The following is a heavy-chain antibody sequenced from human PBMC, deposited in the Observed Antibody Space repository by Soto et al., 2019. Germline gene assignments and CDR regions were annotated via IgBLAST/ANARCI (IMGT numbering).Heavy chain of an antibody. CDR2: IYYSGST. Sequence: KTSETLSLTCTVSGGSISSGDYYWSWIRQPPGKGLEWIGYIYYSGSTYYNPSLKSRVTISVDTSKNQFSLKLSSVTAADTAVYYCAREAYCGGDCYLDHDAFDIWGQGTMVTVSS. D-gene: IGHD2-21*02. J-gene: IGHJ3*02. CDR3: AREAYCGGDCYLDHDAFDI. V-gene: IGHV4-30-4*01. CDR1: GGSISSGDYY.